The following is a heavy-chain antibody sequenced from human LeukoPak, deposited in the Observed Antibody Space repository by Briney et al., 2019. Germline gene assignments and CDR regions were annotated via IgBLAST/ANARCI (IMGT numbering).Heavy chain of an antibody. CDR1: GFSFRDFD. CDR3: ARHDNSGWYSVNY. V-gene: IGHV3-30*02. Sequence: GGSLRLSCVASGFSFRDFDMYWVRQAPGEGLEWVASIRSDGTNKYYADSVKGPFTISRDNSQNTLFLQMNNLKTEDTAMYYCARHDNSGWYSVNYWGQGTLVTVSS. J-gene: IGHJ4*02. CDR2: IRSDGTNK. D-gene: IGHD6-19*01.